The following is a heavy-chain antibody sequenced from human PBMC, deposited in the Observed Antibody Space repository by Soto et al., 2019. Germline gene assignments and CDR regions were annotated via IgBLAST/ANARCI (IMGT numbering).Heavy chain of an antibody. D-gene: IGHD5-12*01. Sequence: QVQLQESGPGLVKPSQTLSLTCTVSGGSISSGGYYWSWIRQHPGKGLEWIGYIYYSGSTYYNPSLKNRVTLSVDTSKNQFSLKLSSVPAADTAVYYCARFTSGYGYYWGQGTLVTVSS. V-gene: IGHV4-31*03. CDR2: IYYSGST. J-gene: IGHJ4*02. CDR1: GGSISSGGYY. CDR3: ARFTSGYGYY.